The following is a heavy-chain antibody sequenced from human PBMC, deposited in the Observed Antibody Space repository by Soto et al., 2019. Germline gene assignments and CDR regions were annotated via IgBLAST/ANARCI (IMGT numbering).Heavy chain of an antibody. CDR3: AKDSKVATITPYYFDY. Sequence: GGSLRLSCAASGFTFSSYAMSWVRQAPGKGLEWVSAISGSGGSTYYADSVKGRFTISRDNSKNTLYLQMNSLRAEDTAVYYCAKDSKVATITPYYFDYWGQGTLVTVSS. CDR2: ISGSGGST. D-gene: IGHD5-12*01. J-gene: IGHJ4*02. CDR1: GFTFSSYA. V-gene: IGHV3-23*01.